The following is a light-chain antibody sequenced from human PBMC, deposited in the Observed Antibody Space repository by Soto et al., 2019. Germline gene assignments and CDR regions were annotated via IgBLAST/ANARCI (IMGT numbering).Light chain of an antibody. CDR2: DAS. J-gene: IGKJ1*01. CDR1: QSVSSSH. CDR3: QQYGSSPPT. Sequence: EVVLTQSPGTLSLSPGERASLSCRASQSVSSSHLAWYQQIPGQAPRLLINDASRRATGIPDRFSGSGSGTDFTLTISRLEPEDFAVYYCQQYGSSPPTFGQGTKVDIK. V-gene: IGKV3-20*01.